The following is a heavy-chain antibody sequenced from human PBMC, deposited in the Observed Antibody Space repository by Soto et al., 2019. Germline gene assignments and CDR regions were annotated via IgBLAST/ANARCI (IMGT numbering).Heavy chain of an antibody. Sequence: GASVKVSCKASGYTFTGYYMHWVRQAPGQGLEWMGWINPNSGGTNYAQKFQGWVTMTRDTSISTAYMELSRLRSDDTAVYYCAKVGGREVARGVRAMLQRGHDAFDIWGQGTMVTVSS. D-gene: IGHD3-10*01. V-gene: IGHV1-2*04. CDR3: AKVGGREVARGVRAMLQRGHDAFDI. J-gene: IGHJ3*02. CDR2: INPNSGGT. CDR1: GYTFTGYY.